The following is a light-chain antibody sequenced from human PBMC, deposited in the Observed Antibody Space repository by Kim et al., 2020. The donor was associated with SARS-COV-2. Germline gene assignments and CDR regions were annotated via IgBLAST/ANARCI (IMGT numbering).Light chain of an antibody. CDR2: GAS. J-gene: IGKJ5*01. V-gene: IGKV1-17*01. Sequence: ASVGDRVTITGRASQDIRNDLGWYQQNPGRAPKRLIYGASRLQSGVPSRFSGSGSGTEFTLTISSLQPEDFATYFCLQHNTYPITFGQGTRLEIK. CDR1: QDIRND. CDR3: LQHNTYPIT.